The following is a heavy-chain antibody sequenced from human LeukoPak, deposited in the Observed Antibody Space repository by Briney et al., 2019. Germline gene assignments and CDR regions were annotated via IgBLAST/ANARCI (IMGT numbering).Heavy chain of an antibody. CDR3: ATYRQVLLPFES. D-gene: IGHD2-8*02. CDR1: GFTFSSYE. J-gene: IGHJ4*02. Sequence: PGGSPRLSCAASGFTFSSYEMNWVRQAPGKGLEWVSSIFPSGGEIHYADSVRGRFTISRDNSKSTLSLQMNSLRAEDTAIYYCATYRQVLLPFESWGQGTLVTVSS. V-gene: IGHV3-23*01. CDR2: IFPSGGEI.